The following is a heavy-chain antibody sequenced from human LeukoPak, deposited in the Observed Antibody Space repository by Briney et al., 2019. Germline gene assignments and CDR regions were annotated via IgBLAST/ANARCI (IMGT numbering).Heavy chain of an antibody. CDR2: ISSSSSYI. D-gene: IGHD6-13*01. CDR1: GFTFSSYS. V-gene: IGHV3-21*01. CDR3: ASPYSSRWYELCY. Sequence: GGSLRLSCAASGFTFSSYSMNWVRQAPGKGLEWVSSISSSSSYIYYADSVRGRFTISRDNAKNSLYLQMNSLRAEDTAVYYCASPYSSRWYELCYWGQGTLVTVSS. J-gene: IGHJ4*02.